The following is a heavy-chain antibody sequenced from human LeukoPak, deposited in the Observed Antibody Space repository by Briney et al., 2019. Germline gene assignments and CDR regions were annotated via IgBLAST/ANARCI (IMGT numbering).Heavy chain of an antibody. D-gene: IGHD3-16*01. CDR1: GFTFSTYW. V-gene: IGHV3-7*03. CDR3: ARGRRNIEGVMWLDP. CDR2: IKQDGSEK. Sequence: GGSLRLSCAASGFTFSTYWMNWVRQAPGKGLEWVANIKQDGSEKYYVDSVKGRFTISRDNAKNSLYLQMNSLRAEDTAVYYCARGRRNIEGVMWLDPWGQGTLVTVSS. J-gene: IGHJ5*02.